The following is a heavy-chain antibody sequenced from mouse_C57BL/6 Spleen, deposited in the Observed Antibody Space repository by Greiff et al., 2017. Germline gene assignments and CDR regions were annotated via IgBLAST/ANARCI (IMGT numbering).Heavy chain of an antibody. Sequence: QVQLKQSGAELVRPGASVTLSCKASGYTFTDYEMHWVKQTPVHGLEWIGAIDPETGGTAYNQKFKGKDILTADKSCSTAYMELRSLTSEDSAIYYCTRSYGSSLDYWGQGTTLTVSS. CDR3: TRSYGSSLDY. J-gene: IGHJ2*01. D-gene: IGHD1-1*01. CDR1: GYTFTDYE. CDR2: IDPETGGT. V-gene: IGHV1-15*01.